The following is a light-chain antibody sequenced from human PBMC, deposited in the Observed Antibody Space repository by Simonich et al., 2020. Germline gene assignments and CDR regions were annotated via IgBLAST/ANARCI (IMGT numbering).Light chain of an antibody. CDR3: CSYAGSSTVV. V-gene: IGLV2-23*01. CDR2: EGS. Sequence: QSALTQPASVSGSPGQSITISCTGTSSDVGSYNLVSWYQQHPGKAPQLMIYEGSNRPSGVSNRFSCSKSCNTASLTISGLQAEDEADYYCCSYAGSSTVVFGGGTKLTVL. J-gene: IGLJ2*01. CDR1: SSDVGSYNL.